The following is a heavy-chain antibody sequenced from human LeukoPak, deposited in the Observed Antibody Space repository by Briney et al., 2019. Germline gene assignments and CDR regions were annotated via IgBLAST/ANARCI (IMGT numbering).Heavy chain of an antibody. V-gene: IGHV4-59*12. D-gene: IGHD3-10*01. CDR1: GGSMSSYS. CDR2: IYYSGST. Sequence: SETLSLTCTVSGGSMSSYSWSWIRQPPGEGLEWIGFIYYSGSTNYNPSLKSRVTISVDTSKNQFSLKLSSVTAADTAVYYCARDIYGSGSFILYWGQGTLVTVSS. J-gene: IGHJ4*02. CDR3: ARDIYGSGSFILY.